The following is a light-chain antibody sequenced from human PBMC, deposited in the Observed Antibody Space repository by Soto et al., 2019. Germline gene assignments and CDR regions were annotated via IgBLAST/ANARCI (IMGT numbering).Light chain of an antibody. CDR3: SSLTTSSTSV. CDR1: SRDVGGYDY. J-gene: IGLJ1*01. CDR2: EVS. V-gene: IGLV2-14*01. Sequence: QSVLTQPASVSGSPGQSITISCTGTSRDVGGYDYVSWYQQHPDKAPKLVIYEVSNRPSGVSTRFSGSKSGNTASLTISGLQADDEADYYCSSLTTSSTSVFGNGTKVTV.